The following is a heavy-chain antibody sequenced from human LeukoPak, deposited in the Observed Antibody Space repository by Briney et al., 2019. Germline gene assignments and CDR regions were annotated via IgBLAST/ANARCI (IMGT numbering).Heavy chain of an antibody. CDR1: GFTFSSYG. V-gene: IGHV3-23*01. Sequence: GGSLRLSCAASGFTFSSYGMSWVRQAPGKGLEWVSAIGGRDGSTYYADSVKGRFTISRDNSKNTLYLQMNSLRAEDTAVYYCARDWPSFDYWGQGTLVTVSS. CDR2: IGGRDGST. J-gene: IGHJ4*02. CDR3: ARDWPSFDY.